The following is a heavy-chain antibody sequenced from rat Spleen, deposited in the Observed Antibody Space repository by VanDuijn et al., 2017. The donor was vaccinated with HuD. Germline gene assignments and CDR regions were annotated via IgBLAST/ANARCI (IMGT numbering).Heavy chain of an antibody. Sequence: EVQLVESDGGLVQPGRSLKLSCAASGFTLSDYYMAWVRQAPTKGLEWVAYISTGGGSTYYRDSVKGRFTISRDNAKSTLYLQMDSLRSEDTATYYCTTGITTVPDYWGQGVMVTVSS. CDR1: GFTLSDYY. CDR2: ISTGGGST. J-gene: IGHJ2*01. V-gene: IGHV5-27*01. CDR3: TTGITTVPDY. D-gene: IGHD1-1*01.